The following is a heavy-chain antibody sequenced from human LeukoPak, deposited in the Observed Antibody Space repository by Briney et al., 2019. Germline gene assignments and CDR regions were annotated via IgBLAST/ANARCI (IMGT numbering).Heavy chain of an antibody. CDR3: ARDTDADWYYYDSSGYPFDY. Sequence: GGSLRLSCAASGFTFSSYGMHWVRQAPGKGLEWVAVISYDGSNKYYADSVKGRFTISRDNSKNTLYLQMNSLRAEDTAVYYCARDTDADWYYYDSSGYPFDYWGQGTLVTVSS. CDR1: GFTFSSYG. V-gene: IGHV3-30*03. CDR2: ISYDGSNK. J-gene: IGHJ4*02. D-gene: IGHD3-22*01.